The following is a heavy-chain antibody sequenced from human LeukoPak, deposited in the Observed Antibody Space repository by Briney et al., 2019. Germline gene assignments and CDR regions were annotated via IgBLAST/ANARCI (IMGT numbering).Heavy chain of an antibody. D-gene: IGHD2-2*01. V-gene: IGHV5-51*01. CDR1: GYSFTSYW. CDR3: ARHSCSSTSCYYGGDWFDP. J-gene: IGHJ5*02. Sequence: GESLKISCKGSGYSFTSYWIGWVRQMPGKGLEWMGIIYPGDSDTRYSPSFQGQVTISADKSISTAYLQWSSLEASDTAMYYCARHSCSSTSCYYGGDWFDPWGQGTLVTVSS. CDR2: IYPGDSDT.